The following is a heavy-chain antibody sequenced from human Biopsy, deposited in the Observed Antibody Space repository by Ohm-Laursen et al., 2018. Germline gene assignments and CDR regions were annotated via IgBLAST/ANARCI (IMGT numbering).Heavy chain of an antibody. CDR1: GYTLTALS. CDR3: AADINVWNVNY. D-gene: IGHD1-1*01. V-gene: IGHV1-24*01. CDR2: FAPENGKT. Sequence: SVTASCKVSGYTLTALSTHWVRQAPGKGLEWMGGFAPENGKTVYAQNFQARVSLTEDTSTDTAYMELRSLRSEDTAVYYCAADINVWNVNYWGQGTQVTVSS. J-gene: IGHJ4*02.